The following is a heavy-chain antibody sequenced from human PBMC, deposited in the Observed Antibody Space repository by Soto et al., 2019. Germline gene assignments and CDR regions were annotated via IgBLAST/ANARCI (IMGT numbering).Heavy chain of an antibody. V-gene: IGHV3-11*04. D-gene: IGHD3-16*02. CDR1: GFTFSNYY. J-gene: IGHJ1*01. Sequence: PGGSLRLSCGASGFTFSNYYMSWIRQAPGKGLEWVSYISSSGYTIHYADSVKGRFTISRDNAKNSLSLQMNSLRAEDTAVYYCARASQSFIEYFQHWGQGTLVTVSS. CDR2: ISSSGYTI. CDR3: ARASQSFIEYFQH.